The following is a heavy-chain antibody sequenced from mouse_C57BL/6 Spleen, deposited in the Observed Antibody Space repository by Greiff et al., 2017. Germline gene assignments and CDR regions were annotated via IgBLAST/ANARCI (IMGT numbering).Heavy chain of an antibody. D-gene: IGHD1-1*01. CDR2: IHPNSGST. CDR1: GYTFTSYW. CDR3: ARSFYGSSYDGYVDV. V-gene: IGHV1-64*01. Sequence: QVQLQQPGAELVKPGASVKLSCKASGYTFTSYWMHWVKQRPGQGLEWIGMIHPNSGSTNYNEKFKSKATLTVDKSSSTAYMQLSSLTSEDSAVXYCARSFYGSSYDGYVDVWGTGTTVTVSS. J-gene: IGHJ1*03.